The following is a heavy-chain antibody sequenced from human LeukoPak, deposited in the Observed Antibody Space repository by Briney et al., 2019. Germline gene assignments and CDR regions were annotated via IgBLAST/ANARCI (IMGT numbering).Heavy chain of an antibody. CDR2: INHSGST. D-gene: IGHD2-21*02. V-gene: IGHV4-34*01. CDR1: GGSFSGYY. J-gene: IGHJ3*02. CDR3: ASVYCGGDCYFAPDAFDI. Sequence: SETLSLTCAVYGGSFSGYYWSWIRQPPGKGLEWIGEINHSGSTNYNPSLKSRVTISVDTSKNQFSLKLSSVTAADTAVYYCASVYCGGDCYFAPDAFDIWGQGTMVTVSS.